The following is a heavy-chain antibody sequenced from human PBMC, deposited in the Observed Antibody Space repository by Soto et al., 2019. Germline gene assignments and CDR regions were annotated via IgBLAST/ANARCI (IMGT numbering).Heavy chain of an antibody. Sequence: QVQLVQSGAEVKKPGSSVKVSCKASGSTFSSYTISWVRQAPGQGLEWMGRIIPILGIANYAQKFQGRVTITADKSTSTAYMELSSLRSEDTAVYYCARMPSGSYEFDYWGQGTLVTVSS. V-gene: IGHV1-69*02. J-gene: IGHJ4*02. CDR2: IIPILGIA. CDR1: GSTFSSYT. D-gene: IGHD1-26*01. CDR3: ARMPSGSYEFDY.